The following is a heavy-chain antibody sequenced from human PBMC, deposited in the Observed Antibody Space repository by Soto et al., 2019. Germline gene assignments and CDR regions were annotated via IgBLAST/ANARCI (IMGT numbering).Heavy chain of an antibody. CDR1: GGSISSGGDY. J-gene: IGHJ5*02. Sequence: QVQLQESGPGLVKPSQTLSLTCTFSGGSISSGGDYWSWIHQHPGKGLEWIGYIYYSGSTYFNPSLKNRLTISLDTSKNQCSLKLSSVTAAEKAVDYCARRVVPWGQGTLVTVSS. V-gene: IGHV4-31*03. D-gene: IGHD2-15*01. CDR2: IYYSGST. CDR3: ARRVVP.